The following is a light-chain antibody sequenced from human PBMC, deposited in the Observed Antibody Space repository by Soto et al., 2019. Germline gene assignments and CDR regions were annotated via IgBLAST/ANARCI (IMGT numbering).Light chain of an antibody. V-gene: IGKV3-15*01. Sequence: EIVMTQCPDTLSPSPLDGAILSCSASQSVSRYLAWYQPKPGQAPRLPIYDASIRATGIPVRFSGSGSGTEFTLTISNLQSEDFAVYYCQRYDHWPPWTFGQGTTVDIK. CDR3: QRYDHWPPWT. CDR1: QSVSRY. CDR2: DAS. J-gene: IGKJ1*01.